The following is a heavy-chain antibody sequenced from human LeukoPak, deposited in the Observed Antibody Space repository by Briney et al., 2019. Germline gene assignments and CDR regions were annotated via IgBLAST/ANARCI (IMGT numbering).Heavy chain of an antibody. CDR3: ARGGFDI. J-gene: IGHJ3*02. CDR2: IRYDGSNK. V-gene: IGHV3-30*02. CDR1: GFTFRSYG. Sequence: GGSLRLTCAASGFTFRSYGMHWVRQAPGKGLEWVAFIRYDGSNKYYADSVKGRFTISRDNSKNTLYLQMNSLRAEDTAVYFCARGGFDIWGQGTMVTVSS. D-gene: IGHD3-10*01.